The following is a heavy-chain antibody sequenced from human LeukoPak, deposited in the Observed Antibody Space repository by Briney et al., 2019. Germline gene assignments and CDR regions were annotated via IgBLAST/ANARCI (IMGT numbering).Heavy chain of an antibody. J-gene: IGHJ4*02. D-gene: IGHD3-10*01. V-gene: IGHV3-30*04. CDR1: GFTFSSYA. Sequence: GGSLRLSCAASGFTFSSYAMHWVRQAPGKGLEWVAVISYDGSNKYYADSVKGRFTISRDNSKNTLYLEMNSMRAEDTVVYYCAKDIGSYYDYWGQGILVTVSS. CDR3: AKDIGSYYDY. CDR2: ISYDGSNK.